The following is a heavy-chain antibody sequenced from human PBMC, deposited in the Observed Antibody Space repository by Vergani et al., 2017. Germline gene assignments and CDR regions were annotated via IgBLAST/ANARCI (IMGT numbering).Heavy chain of an antibody. J-gene: IGHJ6*03. Sequence: QVQLQESGPGLVKPPGTLSLTCAVSGDSISSNNCWTWVRQPPRKGLEWIGEICHTEDTKYSPSLKSRVTVSVNESRNLFSLRLNSVTAADTAVYYCARGPSVLQGHYIYYSSYFMDVWGKGTTVTVSS. CDR2: ICHTEDT. CDR1: GDSISSNNC. D-gene: IGHD3-10*01. CDR3: ARGPSVLQGHYIYYSSYFMDV. V-gene: IGHV4-4*03.